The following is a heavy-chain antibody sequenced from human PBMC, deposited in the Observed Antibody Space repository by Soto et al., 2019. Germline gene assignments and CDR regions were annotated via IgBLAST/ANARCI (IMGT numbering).Heavy chain of an antibody. D-gene: IGHD5-18*01. V-gene: IGHV2-5*02. Sequence: QITLKESGPTLVKPTQPLTLTCTFSGFSLSTSGVGVGWIRQPPGKALEWLALIYWDDDKRYSPSLKSRLTITKDTSKNQVVLTMTNMDPVDTATYYCAHNERALGTAMEYNWFDPWGQGTLVTVSS. CDR3: AHNERALGTAMEYNWFDP. J-gene: IGHJ5*02. CDR1: GFSLSTSGVG. CDR2: IYWDDDK.